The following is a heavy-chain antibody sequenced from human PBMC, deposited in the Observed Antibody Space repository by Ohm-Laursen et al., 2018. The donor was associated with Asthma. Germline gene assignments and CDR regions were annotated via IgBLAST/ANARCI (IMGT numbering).Heavy chain of an antibody. V-gene: IGHV3-30-3*01. CDR1: GFTFSSYA. Sequence: SSLRLSCSASGFTFSSYAMHWVRQAPGKGLEWVAVISYDRSNKYYADSVKGRFTISRDNSKNTLYLQMNSLRSEDTAVYYCARDPNSGYDLRFDYWGQGTLVTFSS. CDR3: ARDPNSGYDLRFDY. J-gene: IGHJ4*02. D-gene: IGHD5-12*01. CDR2: ISYDRSNK.